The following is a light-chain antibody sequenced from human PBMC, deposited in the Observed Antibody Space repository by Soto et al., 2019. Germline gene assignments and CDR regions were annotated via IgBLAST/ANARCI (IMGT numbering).Light chain of an antibody. Sequence: DIQMTQSPSSLSVSIGDRVIITCRASQSISTYLNWYQYKPGKAPRLVIFRSSTLQSGVPSRFSGRGSGTDFTLTISSLQPEDFATYFCQQTVSTYVSFGGWTRVEI. CDR1: QSISTY. CDR2: RSS. CDR3: QQTVSTYVS. J-gene: IGKJ4*01. V-gene: IGKV1-39*01.